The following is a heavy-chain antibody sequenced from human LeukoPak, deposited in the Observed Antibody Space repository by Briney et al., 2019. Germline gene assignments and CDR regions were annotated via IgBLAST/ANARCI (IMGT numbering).Heavy chain of an antibody. J-gene: IGHJ4*02. Sequence: PGGSLRLSCAASGFTFSNYWMHWVRQAPGKGLVWVSRINSDGSRIIYADSVKGRFTISRDNAKNTVYLQMNSLRADDTAVYFCARAAQIGFSGFDKSYWGQGTLVTVSS. CDR1: GFTFSNYW. V-gene: IGHV3-74*01. D-gene: IGHD5-12*01. CDR2: INSDGSRI. CDR3: ARAAQIGFSGFDKSY.